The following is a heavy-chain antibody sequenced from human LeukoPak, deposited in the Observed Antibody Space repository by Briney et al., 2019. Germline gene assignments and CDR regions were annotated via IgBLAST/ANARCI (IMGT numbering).Heavy chain of an antibody. J-gene: IGHJ6*03. CDR3: SQLGINTYSMYA. CDR1: GFTFGDYA. Sequence: GWGVRVSRMASGFTFGDYAMSGFRPAAGKGGAWVSYISSSGSTIYYADSVKGRFTISRDNAKNSLYLQMNDLRAGDTGVYCCSQLGINTYSMYASGKRAP. V-gene: IGHV3-11*04. CDR2: ISSSGSTI. D-gene: IGHD7-27*01.